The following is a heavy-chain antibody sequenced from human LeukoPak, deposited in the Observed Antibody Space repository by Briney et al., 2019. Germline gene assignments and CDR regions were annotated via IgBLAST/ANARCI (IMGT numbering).Heavy chain of an antibody. CDR2: IYYSGST. J-gene: IGHJ6*03. Sequence: SETLSLTCTVSGGSISSYYWSWIRQPPGKGLEWIGYIYYSGSTNSNPSLKSRVTISVDTSKNQFSLKLSSVTAADTAVYYCARVSSYAYYYYYYMDVWGKGTTVTVSS. CDR3: ARVSSYAYYYYYYMDV. CDR1: GGSISSYY. D-gene: IGHD5-18*01. V-gene: IGHV4-59*01.